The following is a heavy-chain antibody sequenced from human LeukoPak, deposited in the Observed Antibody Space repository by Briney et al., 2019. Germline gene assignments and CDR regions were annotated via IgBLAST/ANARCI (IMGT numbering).Heavy chain of an antibody. CDR3: ARQQWLDGAYYFDY. CDR2: ISAYNGNT. V-gene: IGHV1-18*01. CDR1: GNTFTSYG. J-gene: IGHJ4*02. D-gene: IGHD6-19*01. Sequence: ASVKVSCKASGNTFTSYGISWVRQAPGQGLEWMGWISAYNGNTNYAQKLQGRVTMTTDTSTSTAYMELRSLRSDDTAVYYCARQQWLDGAYYFDYWGQGTLVTVSS.